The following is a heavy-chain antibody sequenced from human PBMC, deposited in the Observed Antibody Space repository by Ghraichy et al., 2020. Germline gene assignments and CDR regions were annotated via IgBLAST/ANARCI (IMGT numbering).Heavy chain of an antibody. V-gene: IGHV4-34*01. J-gene: IGHJ4*02. Sequence: SETLSLTCAVYGGSFSGYYWSWIRQPPGKGLEWIGEINHSGSTNYNPSLKSRVTISVDTSKNQFSLKLSSVTAADTAVYYCVRRGYSYGFLTLQPTLFDYWGQGALVTVAS. CDR3: VRRGYSYGFLTLQPTLFDY. D-gene: IGHD5-18*01. CDR1: GGSFSGYY. CDR2: INHSGST.